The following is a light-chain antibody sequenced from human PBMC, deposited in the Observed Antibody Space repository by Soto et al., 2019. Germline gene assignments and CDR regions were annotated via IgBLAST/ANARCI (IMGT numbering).Light chain of an antibody. V-gene: IGKV3-20*01. Sequence: EIVLTQSQATLSLSPWEWASLXAWASQSVGRSLAWYQQKPGQAPRLLINDASNRATGIPARFGGSGSGTDFTLTISRLEPEDFAVYYCQQYGSSRTFGQGTKVDI. J-gene: IGKJ1*01. CDR3: QQYGSSRT. CDR2: DAS. CDR1: QSVGRS.